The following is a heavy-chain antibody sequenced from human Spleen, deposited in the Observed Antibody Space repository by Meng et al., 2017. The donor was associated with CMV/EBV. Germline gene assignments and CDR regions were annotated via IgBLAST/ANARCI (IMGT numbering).Heavy chain of an antibody. J-gene: IGHJ4*02. V-gene: IGHV2-5*02. CDR3: ARTAPLNYDYVWGSYPIFDY. CDR1: TSGVG. CDR2: IYWDDDK. Sequence: TSGVGVGWSRQPPGKALEWLALIYWDDDKRYSPSLKSRLTITKDTSKNQVVLTMTNMDPVDTATYYCARTAPLNYDYVWGSYPIFDYWGQGTLVTVSS. D-gene: IGHD3-16*02.